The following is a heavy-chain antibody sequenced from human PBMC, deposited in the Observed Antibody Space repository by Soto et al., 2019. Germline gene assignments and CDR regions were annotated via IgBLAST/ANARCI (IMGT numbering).Heavy chain of an antibody. CDR2: ISADGSSQ. V-gene: IGHV3-30-3*01. D-gene: IGHD2-15*01. CDR3: ARPVVAGTPDY. CDR1: GFPFSRSP. Sequence: QVQLVESGGGEVQPGTSLRLSCAASGFPFSRSPMHWFRQAPGKGLDWVGLISADGSSQHYADSVRGRFIISRDNFRSTVSLQMDRLRAEDTAVYYCARPVVAGTPDYWGQGTLVSVSS. J-gene: IGHJ4*02.